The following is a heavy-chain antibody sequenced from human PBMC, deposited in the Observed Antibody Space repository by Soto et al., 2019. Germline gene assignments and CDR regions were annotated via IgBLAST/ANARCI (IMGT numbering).Heavy chain of an antibody. V-gene: IGHV4-38-2*01. CDR1: GYSISSGYY. J-gene: IGHJ5*02. D-gene: IGHD3-22*01. Sequence: SGTRDRGWAVSGYSISSGYYWCLLRQPPGKGLECIGSIYHGGSTYYNPSLNTRVTLSIDMTNNHVSLILNSVTAADTAVYYCARVGPWVPYYYDSSPYTFENRFDPCGQGTLVTLSS. CDR2: IYHGGST. CDR3: ARVGPWVPYYYDSSPYTFENRFDP.